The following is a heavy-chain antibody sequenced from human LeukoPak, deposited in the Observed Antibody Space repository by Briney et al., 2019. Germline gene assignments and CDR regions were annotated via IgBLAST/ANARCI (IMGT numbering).Heavy chain of an antibody. CDR3: ATSPGNYYDSSGPLDY. D-gene: IGHD3-22*01. J-gene: IGHJ4*02. Sequence: GESLRISCKGSGYSFTSYWISWVRQMPGKGLEWMGRIDPSDSYTNYSPSFQDHVTISADKSISTAYLQWSSLKASDTPMYYCATSPGNYYDSSGPLDYWGQGTLVTVSS. CDR1: GYSFTSYW. CDR2: IDPSDSYT. V-gene: IGHV5-10-1*01.